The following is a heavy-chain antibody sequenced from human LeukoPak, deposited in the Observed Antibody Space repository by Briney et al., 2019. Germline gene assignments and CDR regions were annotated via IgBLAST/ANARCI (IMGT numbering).Heavy chain of an antibody. CDR2: INPNSGGT. D-gene: IGHD3-10*01. CDR1: GYTFTGYY. V-gene: IGHV1-2*02. J-gene: IGHJ4*02. CDR3: ARNDGFGELFRD. Sequence: ASVKVSCKASGYTFTGYYMHWVRHAPGLGLEWMGWINPNSGGTNYAQKFQGRVTMTRDTSIDTAYMELSWLRSDDTAVYYCARNDGFGELFRDWGQGTLVTVSS.